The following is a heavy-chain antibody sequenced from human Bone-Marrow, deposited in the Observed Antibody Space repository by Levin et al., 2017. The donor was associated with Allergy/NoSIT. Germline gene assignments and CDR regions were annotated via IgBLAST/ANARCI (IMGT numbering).Heavy chain of an antibody. D-gene: IGHD2-15*01. CDR1: GFTFSSYW. V-gene: IGHV3-74*01. Sequence: GGSLRLSCAASGFTFSSYWMHWVRQAPGKGLVWVSRINSDGSSTSYADSVKGRFTISRDNAKNTLYLQINSLRAEDTAVYYCARPAYCSSGNCQFDYWGQGILVTVSS. J-gene: IGHJ4*02. CDR2: INSDGSST. CDR3: ARPAYCSSGNCQFDY.